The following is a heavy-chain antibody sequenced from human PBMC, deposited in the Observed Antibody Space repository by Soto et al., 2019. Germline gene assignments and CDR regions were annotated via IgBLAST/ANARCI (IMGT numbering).Heavy chain of an antibody. Sequence: SETLSLTCAVYGGSLSPYFWSWIRQPPGKGLEWIGEINHSGSTNYNPSLTRRATLSVDTSKNQVSLKLTSVTAADTAVYYCARLASGWQYYYFDFWGRGTPVTVS. CDR3: ARLASGWQYYYFDF. CDR2: INHSGST. CDR1: GGSLSPYF. D-gene: IGHD6-19*01. J-gene: IGHJ2*01. V-gene: IGHV4-34*01.